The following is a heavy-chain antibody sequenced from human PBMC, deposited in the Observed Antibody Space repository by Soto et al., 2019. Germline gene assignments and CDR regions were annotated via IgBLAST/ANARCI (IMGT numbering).Heavy chain of an antibody. CDR2: IDWDDDK. CDR1: GFSLRTSGMR. J-gene: IGHJ4*02. V-gene: IGHV2-70*04. CDR3: ARIGRDSSAYHFDY. Sequence: SGPTLVNPTQTLTLTCTFSGFSLRTSGMRVGWIRQPPGKALEWLARIDWDDDKFYSTSLKTRLTISKDTSKNQVVLTMTNMDPVDTATYYCARIGRDSSAYHFDYWGQGTLVTVSS. D-gene: IGHD3-22*01.